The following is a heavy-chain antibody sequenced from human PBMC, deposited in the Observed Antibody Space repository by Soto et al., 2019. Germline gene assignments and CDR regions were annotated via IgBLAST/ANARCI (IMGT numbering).Heavy chain of an antibody. J-gene: IGHJ3*02. D-gene: IGHD3-22*01. V-gene: IGHV3-73*01. CDR3: ARGDYYDSSGPFSDAFDI. Sequence: PGGLLRLSCAASGFTFSGSAMHWVRQASGKGLEWVGRIRSKANSYATAYAASVKGRFTISRDNAKNSLYLQMKSLRAEDTAVYYCARGDYYDSSGPFSDAFDIWGQGTMVTVS. CDR1: GFTFSGSA. CDR2: IRSKANSYAT.